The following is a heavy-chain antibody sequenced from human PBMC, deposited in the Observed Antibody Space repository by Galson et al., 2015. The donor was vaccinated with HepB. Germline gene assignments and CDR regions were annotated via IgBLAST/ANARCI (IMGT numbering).Heavy chain of an antibody. J-gene: IGHJ6*02. V-gene: IGHV3-48*01. Sequence: SLRLSCAASGFTFSSYSMNWVRRAPGKGLEWVSYISSSSTIYYADSVKGRFTISRDNAKNSLYLQMNSLRAEDTAVYCCARGVSMVRGVIHYGMDVWGQGTTVTVSS. D-gene: IGHD3-10*01. CDR2: ISSSSTI. CDR1: GFTFSSYS. CDR3: ARGVSMVRGVIHYGMDV.